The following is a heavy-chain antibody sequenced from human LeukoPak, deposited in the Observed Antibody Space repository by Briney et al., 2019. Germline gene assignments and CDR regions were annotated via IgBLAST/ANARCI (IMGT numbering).Heavy chain of an antibody. J-gene: IGHJ4*02. Sequence: GGSLRLSCAASGFTFSSYSMNWVRQAPGKGLEWVSSISSSSSYIYYADSVKGRFTISRDNAKNSLYLQMNSLRAEDTAVYYCARDGKSGSPWDYWGQGTLVTVSS. CDR1: GFTFSSYS. V-gene: IGHV3-21*04. CDR3: ARDGKSGSPWDY. CDR2: ISSSSSYI. D-gene: IGHD3-10*01.